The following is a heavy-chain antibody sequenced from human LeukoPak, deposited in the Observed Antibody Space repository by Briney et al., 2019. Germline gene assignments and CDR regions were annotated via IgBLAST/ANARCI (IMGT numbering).Heavy chain of an antibody. V-gene: IGHV4-59*01. D-gene: IGHD5-18*01. CDR2: IYYSGST. J-gene: IGHJ2*01. CDR1: GGSLSSYY. Sequence: PSETLSLTCTVSGGSLSSYYWSWIRQPPGKGLEWIGYIYYSGSTNYNPSLKSRVTISVDTSKNQFSLKLSSVTAADTAVYYCARDRNPVYSYGSDWYFDLWGRGTLVTVSS. CDR3: ARDRNPVYSYGSDWYFDL.